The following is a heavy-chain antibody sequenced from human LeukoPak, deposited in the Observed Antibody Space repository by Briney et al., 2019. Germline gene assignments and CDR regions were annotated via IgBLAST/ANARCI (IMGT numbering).Heavy chain of an antibody. CDR3: ARGGMGPSYDSSGGVDY. J-gene: IGHJ4*02. CDR2: IYYSGST. Sequence: SETLSLTCTVSGGSISSHYWSWIRQPPGKGLEWIGYIYYSGSTNYNPSLKSRVTISVDASKNQFSLKLSSVTAADTAAYYCARGGMGPSYDSSGGVDYWGQGTLVTVSS. CDR1: GGSISSHY. D-gene: IGHD3-22*01. V-gene: IGHV4-59*11.